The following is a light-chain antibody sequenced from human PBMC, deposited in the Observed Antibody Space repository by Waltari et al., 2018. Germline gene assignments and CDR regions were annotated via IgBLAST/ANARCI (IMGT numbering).Light chain of an antibody. CDR1: QSISSW. J-gene: IGKJ3*01. CDR2: KAS. Sequence: DIQMTQSPSTLSASVGDRVTITCRASQSISSWLAWYQQQPGKAPKVLIYKASSLESGVPSRFSGSGSGTECTLTISSLQPDDFAAYYCQHYNTYPFTFGPGTKVDIK. V-gene: IGKV1-5*03. CDR3: QHYNTYPFT.